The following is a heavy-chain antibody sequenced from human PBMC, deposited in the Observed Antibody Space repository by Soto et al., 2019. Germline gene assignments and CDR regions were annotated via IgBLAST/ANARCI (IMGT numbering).Heavy chain of an antibody. V-gene: IGHV1-69*01. CDR1: GGTFSSYA. Sequence: QVQLVQSGAEVKKPGSSVKVSCKASGGTFSSYAISWVRQAPGQALEWMGGIIPIFGTANYAQKFQGRVTITADESTSTAYMELSSLRSEDTSVYYCALGELAYCGGDCYPCGYWGQGTLVTVSS. CDR3: ALGELAYCGGDCYPCGY. J-gene: IGHJ4*02. CDR2: IIPIFGTA. D-gene: IGHD2-21*02.